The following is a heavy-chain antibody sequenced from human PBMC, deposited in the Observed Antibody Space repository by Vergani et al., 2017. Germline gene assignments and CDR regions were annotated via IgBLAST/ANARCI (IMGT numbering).Heavy chain of an antibody. CDR3: ARVGAVAKGAFDI. Sequence: EVQLVESGGGLVQPGGSLRLSCAASGFTFSDHYMDWVRQAPGKGLEWVGRTRNKANSYTTEYAASVKGRFTISRDDSKNSLYLQMNSLKTEDTAVYYCARVGAVAKGAFDIWGQGTMVTVSS. V-gene: IGHV3-72*01. D-gene: IGHD6-19*01. CDR2: TRNKANSYTT. CDR1: GFTFSDHY. J-gene: IGHJ3*02.